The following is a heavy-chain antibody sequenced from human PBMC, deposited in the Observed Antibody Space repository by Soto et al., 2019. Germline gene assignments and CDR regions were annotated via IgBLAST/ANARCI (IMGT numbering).Heavy chain of an antibody. CDR3: VNYTTQSGEAWWFDP. V-gene: IGHV1-46*01. J-gene: IGHJ5*02. Sequence: SAAEVKKPGASVKGSCKASGCISTRHWTHWVGQAPGHGLEWMGGISPSGEATTYARRLRAGAPMASDTGPNALYMEVTSLTHAATAVYFCVNYTTQSGEAWWFDPLG. CDR2: ISPSGEAT. D-gene: IGHD3-3*01. CDR1: GCISTRHW.